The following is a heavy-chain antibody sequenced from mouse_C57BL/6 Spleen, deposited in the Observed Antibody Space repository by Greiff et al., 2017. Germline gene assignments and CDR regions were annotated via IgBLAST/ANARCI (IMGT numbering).Heavy chain of an antibody. D-gene: IGHD2-4*01. V-gene: IGHV5-12*01. CDR1: GFTFSDYY. CDR3: ARPYDCDGGHYAMDY. CDR2: ISNGGGST. J-gene: IGHJ4*01. Sequence: EVKLMESGGGLVQPGGSLKLSCAASGFTFSDYYMYWVRQSPEKRLEWVAYISNGGGSTYYPATEKGRFTISRDNAKNTLYLQMSRLKSEDTAVYYCARPYDCDGGHYAMDYWGQGTSVTVSS.